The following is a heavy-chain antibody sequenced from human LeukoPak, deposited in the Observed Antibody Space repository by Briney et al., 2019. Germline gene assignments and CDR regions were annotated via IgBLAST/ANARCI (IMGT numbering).Heavy chain of an antibody. CDR2: IYYSGST. D-gene: IGHD6-19*01. CDR1: GFTFRRNY. Sequence: GSLRLSCATSGFTFRRNYISWIRQAPGKGLEWIGYIYYSGSTNYNPSLKSRVTISVDTSKNQFSLKLSSVTAADTAVYYCVRGSSSGWYYVFDYWGQGTLVTVSS. V-gene: IGHV4-59*01. CDR3: VRGSSSGWYYVFDY. J-gene: IGHJ4*02.